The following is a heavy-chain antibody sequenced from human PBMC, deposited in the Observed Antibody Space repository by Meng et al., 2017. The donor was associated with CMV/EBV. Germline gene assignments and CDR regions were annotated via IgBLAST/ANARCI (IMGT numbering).Heavy chain of an antibody. Sequence: GSLRLSCTVSGGSVSSGSYYWSWIRQPPGKGLEWIGYIYYSGSTNYNPSLKSRVTISVDTSKNQFSLKLSSVTAADTAVYYCARDYNPGPYYYGMDVWGQGTTVTVSS. CDR2: IYYSGST. D-gene: IGHD3-10*01. CDR3: ARDYNPGPYYYGMDV. V-gene: IGHV4-61*01. J-gene: IGHJ6*02. CDR1: GGSVSSGSYY.